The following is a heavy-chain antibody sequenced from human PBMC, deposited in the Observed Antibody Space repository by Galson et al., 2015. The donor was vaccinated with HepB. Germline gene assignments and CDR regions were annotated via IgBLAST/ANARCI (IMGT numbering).Heavy chain of an antibody. CDR2: ISYDGSNK. J-gene: IGHJ6*02. D-gene: IGHD5-18*01. CDR1: GFTFSRYA. V-gene: IGHV3-30*04. Sequence: SLRLSCAASGFTFSRYAMHWVRQAPGKGLEWVAVISYDGSNKYYADSVKGRFTISRDNSKNTLYLQMNSLRAEDTAVYYCAREWIQLWEYYYYGMDVWGQGTTVTVSS. CDR3: AREWIQLWEYYYYGMDV.